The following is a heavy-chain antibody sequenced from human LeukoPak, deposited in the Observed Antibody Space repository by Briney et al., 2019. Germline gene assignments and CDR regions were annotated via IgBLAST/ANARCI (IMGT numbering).Heavy chain of an antibody. CDR2: ISSSSSYI. J-gene: IGHJ4*02. CDR1: GFTSSSYS. CDR3: ATESIELATIPLGY. V-gene: IGHV3-21*01. D-gene: IGHD5-24*01. Sequence: GGSLRLSCAASGFTSSSYSMNWVRQAPGKGLEWVSYISSSSSYIYYADSVKGRFTISRDNAKNSLYLQMNSLRAEDTAVDYCATESIELATIPLGYWGQGTLVTVSS.